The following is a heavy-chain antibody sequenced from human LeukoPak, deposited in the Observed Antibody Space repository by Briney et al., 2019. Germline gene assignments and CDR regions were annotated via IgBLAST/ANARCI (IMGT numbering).Heavy chain of an antibody. D-gene: IGHD3-10*01. V-gene: IGHV3-74*01. CDR1: GFTFSNYW. CDR3: VKDRIVISFGDVSKH. Sequence: PGGSLRLSCAASGFTFSNYWMHWVRQAPGKGLVWVSRIHSDGSATYYADSVRGRFTISRDNAKNTLYLQMNSLRVEDTAVYYCVKDRIVISFGDVSKHWGQGTLVTVSS. J-gene: IGHJ1*01. CDR2: IHSDGSAT.